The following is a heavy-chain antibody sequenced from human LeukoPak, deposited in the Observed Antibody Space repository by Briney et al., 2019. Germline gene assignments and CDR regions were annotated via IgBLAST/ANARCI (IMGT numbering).Heavy chain of an antibody. D-gene: IGHD3-16*01. CDR1: GFNSNNYW. J-gene: IGHJ4*02. CDR2: IKEDGSEK. V-gene: IGHV3-7*01. Sequence: GGSLGLSCAASGFNSNNYWMVWVRQIPGKGLQWVANIKEDGSEKNYVDSVKGRFTISRDNAKNSLYLQMNGLRVEDTAVYYCARDVWLPDYWGQGTLVTVTS. CDR3: ARDVWLPDY.